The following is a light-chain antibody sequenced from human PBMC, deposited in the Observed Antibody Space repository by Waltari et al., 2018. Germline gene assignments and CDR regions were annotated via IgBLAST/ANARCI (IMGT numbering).Light chain of an antibody. CDR3: SSYTRRNTVI. Sequence: WYQQRPGIAPKLLLYDVSDRPSGVSDRFSGSKSGKTASLTISGLQPEDAADYYCSSYTRRNTVIFGGGTKLTVV. CDR2: DVS. J-gene: IGLJ2*01. V-gene: IGLV2-14*03.